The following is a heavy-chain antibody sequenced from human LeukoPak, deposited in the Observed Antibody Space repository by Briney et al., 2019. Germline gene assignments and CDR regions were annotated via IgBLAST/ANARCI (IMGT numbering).Heavy chain of an antibody. J-gene: IGHJ4*02. CDR3: ARGRGDSSGYYYFSY. Sequence: PSETLSLTCTVSGGSISSGGYYWSWIRQPPGKGLEWIGEINHSGSTNYNPSLKSRVTISVDTSKNQFSLKLSSVTAADTAVYYCARGRGDSSGYYYFSYWGQGTLVTVSS. V-gene: IGHV4-39*07. CDR2: INHSGST. D-gene: IGHD3-22*01. CDR1: GGSISSGGYY.